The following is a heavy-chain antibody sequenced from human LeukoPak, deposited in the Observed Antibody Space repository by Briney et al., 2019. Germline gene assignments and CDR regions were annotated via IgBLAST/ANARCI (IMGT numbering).Heavy chain of an antibody. D-gene: IGHD1-1*01. V-gene: IGHV5-51*01. J-gene: IGHJ4*02. CDR3: ARPGPTVRYFDY. Sequence: GESLKISCKGSGYSFPIYWIAWVRQMPGKGLEWMGIIYPGDSDTRYSPSFQGQITISADKSISTAYLQWSSLKASDTAMYYCARPGPTVRYFDYWGQGTLVTVSS. CDR2: IYPGDSDT. CDR1: GYSFPIYW.